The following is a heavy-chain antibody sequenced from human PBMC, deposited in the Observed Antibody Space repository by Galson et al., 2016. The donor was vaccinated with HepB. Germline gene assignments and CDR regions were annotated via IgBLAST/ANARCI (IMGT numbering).Heavy chain of an antibody. J-gene: IGHJ4*02. V-gene: IGHV4-59*05. D-gene: IGHD2-15*01. CDR2: IYYSGST. CDR1: GGSISNYY. Sequence: ETLSLTCTVSGGSISNYYWTWIRRPPGKGLEWIGSIYYSGSTYYNPSLKSRVTISVDTSKNQFSLKLSSVTAADTAVYYCARVRRYCSGGSCRHHFDYWGQGTLVTVSS. CDR3: ARVRRYCSGGSCRHHFDY.